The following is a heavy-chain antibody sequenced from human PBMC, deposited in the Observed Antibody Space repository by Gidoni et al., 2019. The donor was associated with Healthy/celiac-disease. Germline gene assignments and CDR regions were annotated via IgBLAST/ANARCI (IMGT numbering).Heavy chain of an antibody. D-gene: IGHD3-9*01. V-gene: IGHV1-69*01. Sequence: QVQLVQSGAEVKKLGSSVTVSCKASGRTFSSYAISWVRQAHGQGLEWMGGIIPIFGTANYAQKFQGRVTITADESTSTAYMELSSLRSEDTAVYYCASGPPGLVGGFDYWGQGTLVTVSS. CDR3: ASGPPGLVGGFDY. CDR1: GRTFSSYA. CDR2: IIPIFGTA. J-gene: IGHJ4*02.